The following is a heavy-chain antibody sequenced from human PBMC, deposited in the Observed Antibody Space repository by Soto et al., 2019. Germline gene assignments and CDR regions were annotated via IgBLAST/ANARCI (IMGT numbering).Heavy chain of an antibody. CDR1: GFSLGTSGMC. CDR3: ARTQTYYDILTGYLEGYGMD. Sequence: SGPTLMSRTQDLAWPCSFSGFSLGTSGMCVIWIRQPPGKALEWLARIDWDDDKYYSTSLKTRLTISKDTSKNQVVLTMTNMDPVDTATYYCARTQTYYDILTGYLEGYGMD. V-gene: IGHV2-70*11. CDR2: IDWDDDK. J-gene: IGHJ6*01. D-gene: IGHD3-9*01.